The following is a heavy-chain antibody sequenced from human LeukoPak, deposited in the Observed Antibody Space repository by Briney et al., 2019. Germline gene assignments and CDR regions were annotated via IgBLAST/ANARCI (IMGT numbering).Heavy chain of an antibody. CDR2: ISGSGGST. D-gene: IGHD3-16*02. CDR3: AKDRDYDYVWGSYRYTGPFFDY. Sequence: GGSLRLPCAASGFSFSDWAMNWVRHPPGKGLEWVSAISGSGGSTYYADSVKGQFTISRDNSKNTLYLQMNSLRAEDTAVYYCAKDRDYDYVWGSYRYTGPFFDYWGQGTLVTVSS. CDR1: GFSFSDWA. J-gene: IGHJ4*02. V-gene: IGHV3-23*01.